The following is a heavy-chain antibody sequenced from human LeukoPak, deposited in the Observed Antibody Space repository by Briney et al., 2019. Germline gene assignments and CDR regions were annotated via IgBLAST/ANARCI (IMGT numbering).Heavy chain of an antibody. Sequence: GGSLRLSCAASGFTFDDYVMHWVRQAPGKGLEWVSGVTWNSGTIAYADSVKGRFTISRDNAKNSLYLQMNSLRAEDTAVYYCARAGGLRIAVAPIDCWGQGTLVTVSS. CDR3: ARAGGLRIAVAPIDC. CDR1: GFTFDDYV. CDR2: VTWNSGTI. D-gene: IGHD6-19*01. J-gene: IGHJ4*02. V-gene: IGHV3-9*01.